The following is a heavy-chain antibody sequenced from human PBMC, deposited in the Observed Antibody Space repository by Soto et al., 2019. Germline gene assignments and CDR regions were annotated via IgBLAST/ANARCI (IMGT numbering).Heavy chain of an antibody. CDR1: GDSISGSDYY. J-gene: IGHJ4*02. CDR3: ARLLSGSYFDY. Sequence: QVQLQESGPGLVKPSQTLSLTCAVSGDSISGSDYYWSWIRQHPERGLEWIGNIYHSGATYYNPVFISRLTITVDASKNRFSLKLNSVTAADTAIYYCARLLSGSYFDYWGQGSLVTVSS. D-gene: IGHD1-26*01. V-gene: IGHV4-31*11. CDR2: IYHSGAT.